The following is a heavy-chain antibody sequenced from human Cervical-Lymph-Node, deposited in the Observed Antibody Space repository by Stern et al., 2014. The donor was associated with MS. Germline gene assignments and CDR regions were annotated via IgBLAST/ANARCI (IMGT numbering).Heavy chain of an antibody. D-gene: IGHD6-13*01. CDR2: INPSGGST. V-gene: IGHV1-46*02. CDR1: GYTFNSYY. CDR3: ARDGSYSSSWYYNWFDP. J-gene: IGHJ5*02. Sequence: VHLVEAGAEVKKPGASVKVSCKASGYTFNSYYMHWVRQAPGHGLEWMGIINPSGGSTSYAQKFQGRVTMTRDTSTSTVYMELSSLRSEDTAVYYCARDGSYSSSWYYNWFDPWGQGTLVTVSS.